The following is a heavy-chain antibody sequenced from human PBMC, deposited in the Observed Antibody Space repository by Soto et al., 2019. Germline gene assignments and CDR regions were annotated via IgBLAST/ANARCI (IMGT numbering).Heavy chain of an antibody. CDR3: AKDGAMGGATMGTLGY. V-gene: IGHV3-30*18. Sequence: QVQLVESGGGVVQPGRSLRLSCAASGFTFSSYGMHWVRQAPGKGLEWVAVISYDGSNKYYADSVKGRFTISRDNSKNTLYMQMKSLRAEDTAVYYCAKDGAMGGATMGTLGYWGQGTLVTVSS. CDR1: GFTFSSYG. J-gene: IGHJ4*02. CDR2: ISYDGSNK. D-gene: IGHD1-1*01.